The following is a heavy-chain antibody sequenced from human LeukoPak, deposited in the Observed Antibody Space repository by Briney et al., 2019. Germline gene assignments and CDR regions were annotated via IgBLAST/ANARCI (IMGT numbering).Heavy chain of an antibody. J-gene: IGHJ4*02. D-gene: IGHD3-22*01. V-gene: IGHV4-59*08. CDR2: MLYSGST. CDR3: ARRRYYDSDGYWYYFDF. Sequence: PSETLSLTCTVSGDSISSYYWNWIRQPPGRGLEWIGQMLYSGSTNYNPSLNSRVTLSLDTSKNQFSLRLSSVTAADTAVYYCARRRYYDSDGYWYYFDFWGQGTLVTVSS. CDR1: GDSISSYY.